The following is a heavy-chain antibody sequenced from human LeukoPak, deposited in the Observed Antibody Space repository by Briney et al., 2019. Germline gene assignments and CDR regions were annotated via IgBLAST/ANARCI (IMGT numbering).Heavy chain of an antibody. Sequence: PSETLSLTCSVSGGSISSNIYYWGWIRQPPGKGLEWIGSISYRGSTYYNPSLKTRVTMSVDTSKNQFSLKLSSVTAADTAVYYCARVPHYYYYYYMDVWGKGTTVTISS. J-gene: IGHJ6*03. CDR3: ARVPHYYYYYYMDV. V-gene: IGHV4-39*07. CDR1: GGSISSNIYY. CDR2: ISYRGST.